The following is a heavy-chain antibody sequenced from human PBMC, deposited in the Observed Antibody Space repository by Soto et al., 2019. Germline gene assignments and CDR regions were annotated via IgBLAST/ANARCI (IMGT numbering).Heavy chain of an antibody. Sequence: EVQLLESGGGLVQPGGSLRLSCAASGFTFSSYAMSWVRQAPGKGLEWVSAISGSGGSTYYADSVKGRFTISRDNSKNTLYQQMNSLRAEDTAVYYCAKGRGYCSSTSCDVGSDYWGQGTLVTVSS. J-gene: IGHJ4*02. CDR2: ISGSGGST. CDR3: AKGRGYCSSTSCDVGSDY. CDR1: GFTFSSYA. D-gene: IGHD2-2*01. V-gene: IGHV3-23*01.